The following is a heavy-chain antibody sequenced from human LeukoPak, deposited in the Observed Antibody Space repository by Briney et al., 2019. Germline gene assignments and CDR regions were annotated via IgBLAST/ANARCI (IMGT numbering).Heavy chain of an antibody. J-gene: IGHJ6*02. Sequence: SVNVSCKASGGTFSSYAISWVRQAPGQGLEWMGGIIPIFGTANYAQKFQGRVTITADESTSTAYMELSSLRSEDTAVYYCARAYCSSTSCYTWMYYYYGMDVWGQGTTVTVSS. D-gene: IGHD2-2*02. CDR3: ARAYCSSTSCYTWMYYYYGMDV. CDR2: IIPIFGTA. V-gene: IGHV1-69*13. CDR1: GGTFSSYA.